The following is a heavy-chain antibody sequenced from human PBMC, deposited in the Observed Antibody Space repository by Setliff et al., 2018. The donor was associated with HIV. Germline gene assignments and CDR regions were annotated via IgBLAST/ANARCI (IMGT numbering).Heavy chain of an antibody. Sequence: PGGSLRLSCAASGFTFSSYGMHWVRQAPGKGLEWVAFIRYDGSNKYYADSVKGRFTISRDNAKNSLYLQMNSLRAEDTAVYYCASDATPYYYDSSGSNYWGQGTLVTVSS. CDR2: IRYDGSNK. CDR1: GFTFSSYG. J-gene: IGHJ4*02. V-gene: IGHV3-30*02. D-gene: IGHD3-22*01. CDR3: ASDATPYYYDSSGSNY.